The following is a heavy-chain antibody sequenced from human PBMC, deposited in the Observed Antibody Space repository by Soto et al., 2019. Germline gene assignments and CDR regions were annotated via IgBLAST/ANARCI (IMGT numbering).Heavy chain of an antibody. CDR2: IYYSGST. CDR1: GGSISSNNYY. Sequence: PSETLSLTCTVSGGSISSNNYYWGWIRQPPGKGLEWIGSIYYSGSTYYNPSLKSRLTISLDTPKNQFSLKLNSVTAADTAVYFCAMNYDRNCYYYPYLLDYWGQGTLVTVSS. CDR3: AMNYDRNCYYYPYLLDY. V-gene: IGHV4-39*01. D-gene: IGHD3-22*01. J-gene: IGHJ4*02.